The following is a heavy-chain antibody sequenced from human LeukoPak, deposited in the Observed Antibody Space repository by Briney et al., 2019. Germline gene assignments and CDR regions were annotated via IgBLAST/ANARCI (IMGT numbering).Heavy chain of an antibody. CDR3: ARDRRAVAGTVFWGY. D-gene: IGHD6-19*01. CDR1: GFTFSSYS. J-gene: IGHJ4*02. V-gene: IGHV3-21*01. CDR2: ISSSSSYI. Sequence: GGSLRLSCAASGFTFSSYSMNWVRQAPGKGLEWVSSISSSSSYIYYADSVKGRFTISRDNAKNSLYLQMNSLRAEDTAVYYCARDRRAVAGTVFWGYWGQGTLVTVSS.